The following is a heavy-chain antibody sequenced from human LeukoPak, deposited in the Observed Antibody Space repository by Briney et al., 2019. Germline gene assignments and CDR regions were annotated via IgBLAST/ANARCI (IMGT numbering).Heavy chain of an antibody. D-gene: IGHD5-18*01. CDR1: GFTFSSYG. V-gene: IGHV3-30*03. CDR2: ISYDGSNK. CDR3: ARGALGGNTYGLFDY. J-gene: IGHJ4*02. Sequence: GRSLRLSCAASGFTFSSYGMHWVRQAPGKGLEWVAVISYDGSNKYYADSVKGRFTISRDSARNTVYLQMNSLRGEDTAVYYCARGALGGNTYGLFDYWAQGTLVTVSS.